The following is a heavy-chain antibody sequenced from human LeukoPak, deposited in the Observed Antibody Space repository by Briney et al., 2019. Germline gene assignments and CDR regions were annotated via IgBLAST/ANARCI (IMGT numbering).Heavy chain of an antibody. CDR1: GFTVSSNY. CDR3: ARHYYYGSGSPGGY. D-gene: IGHD3-10*01. Sequence: GGSLRLSCAVSGFTVSSNYMSWVRQAPGKGLEWVSVIYSGGSTYYADSVKGRFTISRDNAKNSLYLQMNSLRAEDTAVYYCARHYYYGSGSPGGYWGQGTLVTVSS. J-gene: IGHJ4*02. V-gene: IGHV3-53*01. CDR2: IYSGGST.